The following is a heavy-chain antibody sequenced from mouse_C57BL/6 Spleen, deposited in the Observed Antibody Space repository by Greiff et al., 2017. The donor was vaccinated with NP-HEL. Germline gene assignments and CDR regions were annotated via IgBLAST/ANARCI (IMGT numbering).Heavy chain of an antibody. CDR1: GYTFTSYW. V-gene: IGHV1-61*01. CDR3: AREDWDGGY. CDR2: IYPSDSET. D-gene: IGHD4-1*01. J-gene: IGHJ2*01. Sequence: QVQLQQSGAELVRPGSSVKLSCKASGYTFTSYWMDWVKQRPGQGLEWIGNIYPSDSETHYNQKFKDKATLTVDKSSITAYMQLSSLTSEDSAVYYCAREDWDGGYWGQGTTLTVSS.